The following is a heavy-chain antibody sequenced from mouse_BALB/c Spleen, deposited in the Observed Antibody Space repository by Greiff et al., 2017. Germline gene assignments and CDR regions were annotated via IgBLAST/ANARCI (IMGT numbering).Heavy chain of an antibody. CDR1: GYTFTSYW. CDR3: ARYDYDVIYAMDY. V-gene: IGHV1-87*01. Sequence: VQLVESGAELARPGASVKLSCKASGYTFTSYWMQWVKQRPGQGLEWIGAIYPGDGDTRYTQKFKGKATLTADKSSSTAYMQLSSLASEDSAVYYCARYDYDVIYAMDYWGQGTSVTVSS. D-gene: IGHD2-4*01. J-gene: IGHJ4*01. CDR2: IYPGDGDT.